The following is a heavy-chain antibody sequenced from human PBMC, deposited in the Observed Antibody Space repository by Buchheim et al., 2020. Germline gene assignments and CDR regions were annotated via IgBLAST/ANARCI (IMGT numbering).Heavy chain of an antibody. V-gene: IGHV4-34*01. Sequence: QVQLQQWGAGLLKPSETLSLTCAVYGGSFSGYYWSWIRQPPGKGLEWIGEINHSGSTNYNPSLKSRVTISVDTSKNQFSLKLSSVTAADTAVYYCARRKVNYDILTGYLVTFDYWGQGTL. CDR1: GGSFSGYY. CDR3: ARRKVNYDILTGYLVTFDY. J-gene: IGHJ4*02. D-gene: IGHD3-9*01. CDR2: INHSGST.